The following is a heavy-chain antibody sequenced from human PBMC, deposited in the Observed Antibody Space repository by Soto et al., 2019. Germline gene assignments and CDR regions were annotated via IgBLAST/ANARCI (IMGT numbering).Heavy chain of an antibody. D-gene: IGHD2-8*02. CDR2: ISYSGST. Sequence: SETLSLTCTVSGGSMSSHYWTWLRQPPGKGLEWIGYISYSGSTYYNPSLKSRVTISADTSRNQFSLELSSVIAADTAVYYCARADPDASGGYWGQGTLVTVS. CDR3: ARADPDASGGY. J-gene: IGHJ4*02. CDR1: GGSMSSHY. V-gene: IGHV4-59*11.